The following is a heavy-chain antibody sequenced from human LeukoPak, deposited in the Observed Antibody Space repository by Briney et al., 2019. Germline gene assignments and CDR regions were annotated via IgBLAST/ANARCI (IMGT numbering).Heavy chain of an antibody. CDR3: ARDRGYSAFDY. Sequence: PVGSLRLSCVASEFSFSSSWMSWVRQAPGKGLEWVANMNQDGTMKNYVDSVKGRFTISRDNAKNSLYLHMNSLRTEDTAVYYCARDRGYSAFDYWGQGTLVTVSS. CDR2: MNQDGTMK. D-gene: IGHD1-1*01. J-gene: IGHJ4*02. CDR1: EFSFSSSW. V-gene: IGHV3-7*01.